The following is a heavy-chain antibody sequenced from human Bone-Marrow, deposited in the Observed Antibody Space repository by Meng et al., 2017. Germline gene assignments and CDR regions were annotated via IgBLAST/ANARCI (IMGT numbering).Heavy chain of an antibody. CDR1: GFSFSSHV. Sequence: GESLKISCEASGFSFSSHVMYWVRQASGKGLEWVSAISKTGDSTFYAGSVQGRFTIFRDNSKNNLFLQMSSLRAEDTALYYCARIAARLDHGGFDYWGQGTLVTVSS. CDR2: ISKTGDST. J-gene: IGHJ4*02. V-gene: IGHV3-23*01. CDR3: ARIAARLDHGGFDY. D-gene: IGHD2-15*01.